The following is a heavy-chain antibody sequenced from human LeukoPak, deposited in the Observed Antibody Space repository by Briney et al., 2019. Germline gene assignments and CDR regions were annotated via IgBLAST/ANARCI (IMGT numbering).Heavy chain of an antibody. J-gene: IGHJ6*02. CDR1: GFTVSSNY. CDR3: ARESVTPLYYYYGMDV. CDR2: IYSGGST. V-gene: IGHV3-53*04. D-gene: IGHD4-17*01. Sequence: SGGSLRLSCAASGFTVSSNYMSWVRQAPGKGLEWVSVIYSGGSTYYADSVKGRFTISRHNSKNTLYLQMNSLRAEDTAVYYCARESVTPLYYYYGMDVWGQGTTVTVSS.